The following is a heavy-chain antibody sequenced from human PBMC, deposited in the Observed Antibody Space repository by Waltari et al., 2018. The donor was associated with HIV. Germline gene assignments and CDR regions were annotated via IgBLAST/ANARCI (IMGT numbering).Heavy chain of an antibody. CDR1: GDSFTGYW. CDR2: IYPGDSDT. D-gene: IGHD3-22*01. V-gene: IGHV5-51*03. Sequence: VQLLQSGAEGKKPGESLKISCEDSGDSFTGYWIGWVRQMPGKGLEWMGIIYPGDSDTRYSPSFQGQVTISADKSISTAYLQWSSLKASDTAMYYCATSRSTYYDTGGYFDYWGQGTLVTVSS. CDR3: ATSRSTYYDTGGYFDY. J-gene: IGHJ4*02.